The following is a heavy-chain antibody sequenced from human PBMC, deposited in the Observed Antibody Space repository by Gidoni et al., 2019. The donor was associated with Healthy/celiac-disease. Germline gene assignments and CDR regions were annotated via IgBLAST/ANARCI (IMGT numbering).Heavy chain of an antibody. CDR1: GFTFSSYS. CDR3: ARDSATDYYDSSGYNDY. V-gene: IGHV3-21*01. Sequence: EVQLVESGGGLVKPGGSLRLSCAASGFTFSSYSMNWVRQAPGKGLEWVSSISSSSSYIYYADSVKGRFTISRDNAKNSLYLQMNSLRAEDTAVYYCARDSATDYYDSSGYNDYWGQGTLVTVSS. D-gene: IGHD3-22*01. CDR2: ISSSSSYI. J-gene: IGHJ4*02.